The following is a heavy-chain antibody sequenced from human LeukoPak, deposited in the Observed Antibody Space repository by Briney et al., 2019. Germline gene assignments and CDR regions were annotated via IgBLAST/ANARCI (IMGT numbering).Heavy chain of an antibody. Sequence: GGSLRLSCAASGFTFSSYWMSWVRQAPGKGPEWVANIKQDGSEKYYVDSVKGRFTISRDNAKNSLYLQMNSLRAEDTAVYYCAREGAAADGSATGWFDPWGQGTLVTVSS. J-gene: IGHJ5*02. V-gene: IGHV3-7*03. CDR2: IKQDGSEK. CDR3: AREGAAADGSATGWFDP. D-gene: IGHD6-13*01. CDR1: GFTFSSYW.